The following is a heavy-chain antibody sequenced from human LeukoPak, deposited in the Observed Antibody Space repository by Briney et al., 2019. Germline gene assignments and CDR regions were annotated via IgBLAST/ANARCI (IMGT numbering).Heavy chain of an antibody. Sequence: PSETLSLTCTASGDSFSSCTLHWGWIRQPPGKGLEWIGSIYYSGSTYDNPSLKSRVTISVDTSKNQFSLKLSAVNAADTAVYYCARLPISTYSYYYGQDVGGLGTAVTVSS. D-gene: IGHD2-2*01. CDR2: IYYSGST. V-gene: IGHV4-39*01. CDR3: ARLPISTYSYYYGQDV. J-gene: IGHJ6*04. CDR1: GDSFSSCTLH.